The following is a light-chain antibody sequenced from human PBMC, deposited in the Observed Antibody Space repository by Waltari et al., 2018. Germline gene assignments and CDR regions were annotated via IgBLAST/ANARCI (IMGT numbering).Light chain of an antibody. CDR2: AAC. Sequence: DIQMTQSPSAMSTSVGDRVTITCRESQGISNYLAWFQQKPGKVPKRLIYAACTLQGWVPSRFSGSGSGTEVTLTISSLQPEDFATYYCQQYNSYPLTFGGGTKVEIK. CDR1: QGISNY. J-gene: IGKJ4*01. CDR3: QQYNSYPLT. V-gene: IGKV1-17*03.